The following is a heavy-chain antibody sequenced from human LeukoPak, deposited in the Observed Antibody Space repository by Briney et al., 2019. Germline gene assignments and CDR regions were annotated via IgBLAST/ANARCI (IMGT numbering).Heavy chain of an antibody. Sequence: SETLSLTCTVSGGSNSRFYWSWIRQPAGKGLEWIGRIYSSGSTTYNPSLKSRVTISVDTSKNQFSLKLSSVTAADTAVYYCARGESYHSFWGQGALVTVSS. V-gene: IGHV4-4*07. D-gene: IGHD1-26*01. CDR3: ARGESYHSF. CDR2: IYSSGST. CDR1: GGSNSRFY. J-gene: IGHJ4*02.